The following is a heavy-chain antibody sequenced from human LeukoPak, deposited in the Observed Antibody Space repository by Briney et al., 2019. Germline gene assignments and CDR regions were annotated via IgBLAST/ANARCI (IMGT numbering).Heavy chain of an antibody. CDR3: ARVVGSGSGSHY. CDR1: GFTSSSYS. V-gene: IGHV3-21*01. Sequence: GGSLRLSCAASGFTSSSYSMNWVRQAPGKGLEWVSSISSSSSYIYYADSVKGRFTISRDNAKNSLYLQMNSLRAEDTAVYYCARVVGSGSGSHYWGQGTLVTVSS. D-gene: IGHD3-22*01. J-gene: IGHJ4*02. CDR2: ISSSSSYI.